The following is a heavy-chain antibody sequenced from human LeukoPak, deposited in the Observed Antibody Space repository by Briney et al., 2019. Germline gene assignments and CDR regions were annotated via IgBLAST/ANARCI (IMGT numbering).Heavy chain of an antibody. D-gene: IGHD1-26*01. CDR2: ISSNGGST. CDR3: ARAYIVGATEIDY. V-gene: IGHV3-64*01. Sequence: GGSLRLSCAASGFTFSSYAMHWVRQAPGKGLEYVSAISSNGGSTYYANSVKGRFTISRDNSKNTLYLQMGSLRAEDMAVYYCARAYIVGATEIDYWGQGNLVTVSS. CDR1: GFTFSSYA. J-gene: IGHJ4*02.